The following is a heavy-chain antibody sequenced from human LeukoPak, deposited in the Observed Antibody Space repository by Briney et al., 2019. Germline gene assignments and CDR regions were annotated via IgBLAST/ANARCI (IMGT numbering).Heavy chain of an antibody. CDR2: FDPEDGET. Sequence: ASVKVSCKVSGYTLTELSMHWVRQAPGKGLEWMGGFDPEDGETIYAQKFQGRVTMTEDTSTDTAYMELSSLRSEDTAVYYCATGGGSYEMVNAFDIWGQGTMVTVSS. D-gene: IGHD1-26*01. J-gene: IGHJ3*02. CDR1: GYTLTELS. V-gene: IGHV1-24*01. CDR3: ATGGGSYEMVNAFDI.